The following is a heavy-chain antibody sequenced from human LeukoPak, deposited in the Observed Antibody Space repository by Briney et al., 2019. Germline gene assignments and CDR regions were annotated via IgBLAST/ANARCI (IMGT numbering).Heavy chain of an antibody. V-gene: IGHV3-74*01. CDR1: GFTFSRSW. D-gene: IGHD2-2*01. J-gene: IGHJ4*02. Sequence: GGSLRLSCAASGFTFSRSWMHWVRQAPGKGLVWVSRINGDGSSTTYADSVKGRFTISRDNSKSTLYLQMNSLRGDDTAVYYCAKDRMKWRVAAASIEYWGRGTLVTVST. CDR3: AKDRMKWRVAAASIEY. CDR2: INGDGSST.